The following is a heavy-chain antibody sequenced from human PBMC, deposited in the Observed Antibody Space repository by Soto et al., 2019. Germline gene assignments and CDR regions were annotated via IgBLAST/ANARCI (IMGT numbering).Heavy chain of an antibody. CDR1: GGSISSGAYS. J-gene: IGHJ4*02. CDR2: IYYSGST. CDR3: AREHSGSYYYDC. Sequence: LSLTCNVSGGSISSGAYSWSWIRQDPGKGLEWIGYIYYSGSTYYNPSLKSRVTISVDTSKNQFFLKLSSVTAADTALYYCAREHSGSYYYDCWGQGTLVTVSS. V-gene: IGHV4-31*03. D-gene: IGHD3-22*01.